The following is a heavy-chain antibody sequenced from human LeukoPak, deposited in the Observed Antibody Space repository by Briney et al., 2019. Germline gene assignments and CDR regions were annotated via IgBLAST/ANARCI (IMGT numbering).Heavy chain of an antibody. D-gene: IGHD6-6*01. CDR3: AREIFSSSSEGFDY. Sequence: SGGSLRLSCAASGFTFSSYEMNWVRQAPGKGLEWVSYISSSGSDIYYADSVKGRFTISRDNAKNSLYLQMNSLRAEDTAVYYCAREIFSSSSEGFDYWGQGTLVTVSS. CDR2: ISSSGSDI. V-gene: IGHV3-48*03. J-gene: IGHJ4*02. CDR1: GFTFSSYE.